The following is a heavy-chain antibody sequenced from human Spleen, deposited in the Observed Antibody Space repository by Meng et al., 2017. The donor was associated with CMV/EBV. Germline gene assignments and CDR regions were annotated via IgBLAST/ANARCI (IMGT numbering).Heavy chain of an antibody. J-gene: IGHJ5*02. CDR2: IYSGGST. CDR1: GFTVSSNY. V-gene: IGHV3-53*01. D-gene: IGHD2/OR15-2a*01. CDR3: AKDFSANWFDP. Sequence: GGSLRLSCAASGFTVSSNYMSWVRQAPGKGLEWVSVIYSGGSTYYADSVKGRFTISRDNSKNTLYLQMNSLRAEDTAVYYCAKDFSANWFDPWGQGTLVTVSS.